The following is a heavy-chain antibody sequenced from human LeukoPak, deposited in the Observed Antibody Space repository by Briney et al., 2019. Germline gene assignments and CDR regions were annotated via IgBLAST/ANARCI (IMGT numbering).Heavy chain of an antibody. Sequence: ASVNVSCKASGYTFTSYGISWVRQAPGQGLEWMGWISAYNGNTNYAQKLQGRVTMTTDTSTSTAYMELRSLRSDDTAVYYCARDRYYYDSSGYFGLDYWGQGTLVTVSS. D-gene: IGHD3-22*01. V-gene: IGHV1-18*01. J-gene: IGHJ4*02. CDR3: ARDRYYYDSSGYFGLDY. CDR1: GYTFTSYG. CDR2: ISAYNGNT.